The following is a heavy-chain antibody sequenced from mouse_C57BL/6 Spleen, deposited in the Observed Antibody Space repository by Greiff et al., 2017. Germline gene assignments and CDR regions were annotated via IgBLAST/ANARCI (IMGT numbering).Heavy chain of an antibody. V-gene: IGHV5-9-1*02. Sequence: EVKLMESGAGLVKPGGSLKLSCAASGFTFSSYAMSWVRQTPEKRLEWVAYISSGGDYIYYADTVKGRFTISRDNARNTLYLQMSSLKSEDTAMYYCTRDQAVVVNWYFDVWGTGTTVTVSS. CDR3: TRDQAVVVNWYFDV. J-gene: IGHJ1*03. CDR1: GFTFSSYA. D-gene: IGHD1-1*01. CDR2: ISSGGDYI.